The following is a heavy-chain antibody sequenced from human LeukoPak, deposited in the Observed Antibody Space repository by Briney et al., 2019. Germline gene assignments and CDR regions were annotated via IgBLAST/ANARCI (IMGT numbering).Heavy chain of an antibody. CDR3: ARTKILRNKKNYYYYGMDV. CDR2: IKQDGSEK. D-gene: IGHD1/OR15-1a*01. J-gene: IGHJ6*02. V-gene: IGHV3-7*03. CDR1: GFTFSSYW. Sequence: GGSLRLSCAASGFTFSSYWMSWVRQAPGKGLEWVANIKQDGSEKYYVDSVKGRFTISRDNAKNSLYLQMNSLRAEDTAVYYCARTKILRNKKNYYYYGMDVWGQGTTVTVSS.